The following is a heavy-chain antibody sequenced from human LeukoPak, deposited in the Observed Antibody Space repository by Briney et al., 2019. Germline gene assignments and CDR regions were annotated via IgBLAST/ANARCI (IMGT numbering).Heavy chain of an antibody. V-gene: IGHV3-23*01. CDR3: AKGGQTDRFDY. CDR2: ISGSGGNT. J-gene: IGHJ4*02. Sequence: PGGSLRLSCAASGFTFTTYAMSWVRQAPGKGLEWVSGISGSGGNTYYADSVKGRFTISRDNSKSTLYLQMNSLRAEDTAVFYCAKGGQTDRFDYWGQGPLVTVSS. CDR1: GFTFTTYA. D-gene: IGHD5-12*01.